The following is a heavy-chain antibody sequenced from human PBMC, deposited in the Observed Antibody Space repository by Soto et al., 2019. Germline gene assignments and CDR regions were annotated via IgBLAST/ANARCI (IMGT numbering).Heavy chain of an antibody. CDR1: GFILNSYG. CDR2: LTSGGGT. D-gene: IGHD5-12*01. Sequence: EVQLLESGGGLVQPGGSLRLSCEASGFILNSYGMSWVRQAPGKGLEWVSTLTSGGGTNYAESVKGRFTISRENYKNTLYLQMNSLRAEETAVDYCAKDGDLYSGYSDHWGQGTLVTGSS. CDR3: AKDGDLYSGYSDH. J-gene: IGHJ4*02. V-gene: IGHV3-23*01.